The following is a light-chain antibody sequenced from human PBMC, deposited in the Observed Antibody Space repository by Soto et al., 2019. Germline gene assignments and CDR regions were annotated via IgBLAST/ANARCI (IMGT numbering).Light chain of an antibody. CDR1: QTIFNW. V-gene: IGKV1-5*01. J-gene: IGKJ1*01. CDR2: DAS. Sequence: DIQMTQSPSTLSASVGDRVTITCRASQTIFNWLAWYQRKPGRAPNLLIYDASSSQSGVPSTFSGSGSGTEFTLTISSLQPGDFATYYCQQYNSYPWTFGQGTKVDIK. CDR3: QQYNSYPWT.